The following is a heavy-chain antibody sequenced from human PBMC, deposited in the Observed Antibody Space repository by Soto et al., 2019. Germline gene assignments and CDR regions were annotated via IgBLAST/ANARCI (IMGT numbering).Heavy chain of an antibody. CDR3: ARSYCGGDCPNNWFDP. D-gene: IGHD2-21*02. J-gene: IGHJ5*02. CDR1: GYTFTSYA. V-gene: IGHV1-3*01. CDR2: INAGNGNT. Sequence: ASVKVSCKASGYTFTSYAMNWVRQAPGQRLEWMGWINAGNGNTKYSQKFQGRVTMTRDTSTSTVYMELSSLRSEDTAMYYCARSYCGGDCPNNWFDPWGQGTLVTVSS.